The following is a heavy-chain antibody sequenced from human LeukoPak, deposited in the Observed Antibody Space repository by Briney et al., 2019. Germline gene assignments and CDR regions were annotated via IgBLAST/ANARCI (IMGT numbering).Heavy chain of an antibody. Sequence: PGGSLRLSCAPSGFTFSRHGMHWVRQAPGKGLEWVAIISNDGSRKYYAHSVEGRFTISRDNSKNTLYLQMDSLRAEDTAVYYCARDRGSYDPYLDYWGQGTLVTVSS. V-gene: IGHV3-30*03. D-gene: IGHD1-26*01. CDR1: GFTFSRHG. CDR3: ARDRGSYDPYLDY. CDR2: ISNDGSRK. J-gene: IGHJ4*02.